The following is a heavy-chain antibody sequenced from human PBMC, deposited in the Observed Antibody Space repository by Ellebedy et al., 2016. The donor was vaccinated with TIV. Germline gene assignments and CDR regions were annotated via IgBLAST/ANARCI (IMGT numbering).Heavy chain of an antibody. Sequence: SETLSLTXTVSGGSISSGSYYWSWIRQPAGKGLEWIGRIYTSGSTNYNPSLKSRFTMSVDTSKNQFSLKLSSVTAADTAVYYCARVGWELPPPDAFDIWGQGTMVTVSS. CDR3: ARVGWELPPPDAFDI. CDR1: GGSISSGSYY. D-gene: IGHD1-26*01. V-gene: IGHV4-61*02. J-gene: IGHJ3*02. CDR2: IYTSGST.